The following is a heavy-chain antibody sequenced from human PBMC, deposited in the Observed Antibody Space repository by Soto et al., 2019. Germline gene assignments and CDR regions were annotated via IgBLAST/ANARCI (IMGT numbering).Heavy chain of an antibody. D-gene: IGHD2-15*01. J-gene: IGHJ4*02. V-gene: IGHV3-48*01. CDR1: GFTFSSYS. Sequence: EVQLVESGGGLVQPGGSLRLSCAASGFTFSSYSMNWVRQAPGKGLEWVSYISSSSSTIYYADSVKGRFTISRDNAKNSLYLQGNSLRAEDTAVYYCARDKGRSPLDYWGQGTLVTVSS. CDR2: ISSSSSTI. CDR3: ARDKGRSPLDY.